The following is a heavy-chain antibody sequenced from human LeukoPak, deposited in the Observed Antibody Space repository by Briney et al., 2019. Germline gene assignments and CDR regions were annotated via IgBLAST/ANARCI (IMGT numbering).Heavy chain of an antibody. CDR1: GGSFSGYY. CDR3: ARGPRGSSSGV. J-gene: IGHJ4*02. Sequence: SETLSLTRAVYGGSFSGYYWSWIRQPPGKGLEWIGEVNHSGSTNYNPSLKSRVTISVDTSKNQFSLKLSSVTAADTAVYYCARGPRGSSSGVWGQGTLVTVSS. CDR2: VNHSGST. D-gene: IGHD6-6*01. V-gene: IGHV4-34*01.